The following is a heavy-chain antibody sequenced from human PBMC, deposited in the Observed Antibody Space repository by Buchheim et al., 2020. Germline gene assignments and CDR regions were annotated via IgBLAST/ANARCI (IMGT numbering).Heavy chain of an antibody. CDR3: ARDSHTCSSTSCFDDNYGMDV. D-gene: IGHD2-2*01. CDR1: GGSISSGGYY. J-gene: IGHJ6*02. CDR2: IYYSGST. Sequence: QVQLQESGPGLVKPSQTLSLTCTVSGGSISSGGYYWSWIRQHPGKGLEWIGYIYYSGSTYYNPSLKSRVTISVEPSKNQFSLKLSSVTAADTAVYYCARDSHTCSSTSCFDDNYGMDVWGQGTT. V-gene: IGHV4-31*03.